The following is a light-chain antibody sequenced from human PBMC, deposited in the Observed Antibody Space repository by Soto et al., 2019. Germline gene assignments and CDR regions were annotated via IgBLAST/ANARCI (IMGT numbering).Light chain of an antibody. Sequence: EIVLTQSPGTLSLSPGERATLSCRASQNFTVNSLAWYQRQRGQPPRLLIFGASTRAAGIPDRFSGSGSGTDFTLTISRLEPEDFAVYFCQQYGNLPETFGQGTKLEIK. J-gene: IGKJ2*01. V-gene: IGKV3-20*01. CDR3: QQYGNLPET. CDR2: GAS. CDR1: QNFTVNS.